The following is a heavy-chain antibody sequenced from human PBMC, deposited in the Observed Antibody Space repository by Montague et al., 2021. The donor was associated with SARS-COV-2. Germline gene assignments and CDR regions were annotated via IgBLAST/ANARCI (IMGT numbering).Heavy chain of an antibody. J-gene: IGHJ3*02. V-gene: IGHV4-61*10. CDR1: GGSVSSGSYY. Sequence: SETLSLTCTVSGGSVSSGSYYWSWIRQPAGKGLEWIGRIYNSGSTNYNPSLKSRVTISVDTSKNQFSLKLSSVTAADTAVYYCARDPQPYYDILTGYYLDAFDIWGQGTMVTVSS. D-gene: IGHD3-9*01. CDR3: ARDPQPYYDILTGYYLDAFDI. CDR2: IYNSGST.